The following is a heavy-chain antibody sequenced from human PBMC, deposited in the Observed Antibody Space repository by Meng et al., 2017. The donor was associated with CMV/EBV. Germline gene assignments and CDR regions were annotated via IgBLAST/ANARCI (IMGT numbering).Heavy chain of an antibody. CDR2: ISDDGSNK. V-gene: IGHV3-30-3*01. J-gene: IGHJ6*02. CDR3: ARDGSDFWSGYFSPYYYYGMDV. Sequence: SCAASGFTFSSYAMHWVRQAPGKGLEGVAVISDDGSNKYYADSVKGRFTISRDNSKNTLYLQMNSLRADDTAVYYCARDGSDFWSGYFSPYYYYGMDVWGQGTTVTVSS. CDR1: GFTFSSYA. D-gene: IGHD3-3*01.